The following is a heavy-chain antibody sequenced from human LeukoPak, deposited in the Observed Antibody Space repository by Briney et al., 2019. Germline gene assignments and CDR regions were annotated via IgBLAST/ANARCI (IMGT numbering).Heavy chain of an antibody. J-gene: IGHJ6*02. D-gene: IGHD3-3*01. CDR3: ARLVDFQYCMDV. CDR2: FYTGDSDT. Sequence: GKPLKISCKCSGSSFTSYWIGWVRQMPGRGLGWMGIFYTGDSDTRYSPSFQGQVSISTDKSISSPYLRWLSPEGSGTAMSYCARLVDFQYCMDVWGQGTTVTVSS. CDR1: GSSFTSYW. V-gene: IGHV5-51*01.